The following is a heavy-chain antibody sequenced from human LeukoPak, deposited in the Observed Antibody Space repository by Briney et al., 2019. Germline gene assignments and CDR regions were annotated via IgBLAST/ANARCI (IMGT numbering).Heavy chain of an antibody. V-gene: IGHV1-2*02. D-gene: IGHD3-22*01. J-gene: IGHJ1*01. CDR2: INPNSGGT. Sequence: GASVKVSCKASGYTVTGYYMHWVRQAPGQGLEWMGWINPNSGGTNYAQKFQGRVTMTRDTSISTAYMELSRLRSDDTAVYYCARDGYYDSSGSAGFQHWGQGTLVTVSS. CDR1: GYTVTGYY. CDR3: ARDGYYDSSGSAGFQH.